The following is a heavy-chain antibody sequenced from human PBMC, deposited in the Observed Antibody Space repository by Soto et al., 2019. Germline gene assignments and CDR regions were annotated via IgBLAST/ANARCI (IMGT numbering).Heavy chain of an antibody. CDR1: GYTLTELS. V-gene: IGHV1-24*01. J-gene: IGHJ4*02. Sequence: ASVKVSCKVSGYTLTELSMHWVRQAPGKGLEWMGGFDPEDGETIYAQKFQGRVTMTEYTSTDTAYMELGSLRSEDTAVYYCATNLCSGGSCPYFDYWGQGTLVIVSS. CDR2: FDPEDGET. D-gene: IGHD2-15*01. CDR3: ATNLCSGGSCPYFDY.